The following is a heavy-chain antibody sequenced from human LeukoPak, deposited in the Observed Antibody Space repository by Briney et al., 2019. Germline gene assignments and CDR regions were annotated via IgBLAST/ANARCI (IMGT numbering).Heavy chain of an antibody. J-gene: IGHJ4*02. CDR1: GYTFISYA. Sequence: ASVKVSCKTSGYTFISYAMNWVRQAPGQGLEWTGWINTNTGNPTYAQGFTGRYVFSLDTSVSTAYLQISGLKADDTAVYYCGRDPKLGIRGYTYGYIDYWGQGTLVTVSS. V-gene: IGHV7-4-1*02. D-gene: IGHD5-18*01. CDR2: INTNTGNP. CDR3: GRDPKLGIRGYTYGYIDY.